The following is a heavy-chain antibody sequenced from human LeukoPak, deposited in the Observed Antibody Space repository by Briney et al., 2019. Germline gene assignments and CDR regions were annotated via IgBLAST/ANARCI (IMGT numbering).Heavy chain of an antibody. J-gene: IGHJ3*02. CDR1: GFTFSSYW. D-gene: IGHD6-13*01. CDR3: ARIAAAGAPGALGAFDI. V-gene: IGHV3-7*01. Sequence: PGGSLRLSCAASGFTFSSYWMSWVRQAPGKGLEWVANIKQDGSEKYYVDSVKGRFTISRDNAKNSLYLQMNSLRAEDTAVYYCARIAAAGAPGALGAFDIWGQGTMVTVSS. CDR2: IKQDGSEK.